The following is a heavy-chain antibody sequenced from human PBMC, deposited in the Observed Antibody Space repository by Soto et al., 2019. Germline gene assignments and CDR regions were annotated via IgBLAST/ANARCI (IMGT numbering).Heavy chain of an antibody. V-gene: IGHV1-69*13. Sequence: SVKVSCKASGGTFSSYAISWVRQAPGQGLEWMGGIIPIFGTANYAQKFQGRVTITADESTSTAYMELSSLRSEDTAVYYCARVFVYYVSGGTSQYSPGTAVWPDATPVPV. D-gene: IGHD3-10*02. CDR2: IIPIFGTA. CDR1: GGTFSSYA. CDR3: ARVFVYYVSGGTSQYSPGTAV. J-gene: IGHJ6*02.